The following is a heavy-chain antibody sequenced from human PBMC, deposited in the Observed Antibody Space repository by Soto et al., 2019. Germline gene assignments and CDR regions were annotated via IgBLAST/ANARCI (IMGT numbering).Heavy chain of an antibody. J-gene: IGHJ4*02. Sequence: GGSLRLSCAASGFTFSSYAMHWVRQAPGKGLEWVAVIWYDGSNKFYAASVEGRFTISRDNSKAILYLQMNRLRAEDTAVYYCAAWAEGATEVHWGQGXLVTVSS. D-gene: IGHD2-15*01. V-gene: IGHV3-30*04. CDR3: AAWAEGATEVH. CDR2: IWYDGSNK. CDR1: GFTFSSYA.